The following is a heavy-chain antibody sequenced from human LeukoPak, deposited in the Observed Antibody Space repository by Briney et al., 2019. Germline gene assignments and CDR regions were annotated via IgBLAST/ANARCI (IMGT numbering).Heavy chain of an antibody. CDR2: IPSSGSI. J-gene: IGHJ2*01. V-gene: IGHV4-4*09. CDR3: TAVYYCARLAIRSTWYFDL. D-gene: IGHD3-10*01. Sequence: PSETLSLPCTFPGGSITSYYWNWIRQPPGKGMEWNGLIPSSGSINYNPSLKSRVSISVDTSKNQVSLKLSSVAAADTAVAADTAVYYCARLAIRSTWYFDLWGRGTLVTVSS. CDR1: GGSITSYY.